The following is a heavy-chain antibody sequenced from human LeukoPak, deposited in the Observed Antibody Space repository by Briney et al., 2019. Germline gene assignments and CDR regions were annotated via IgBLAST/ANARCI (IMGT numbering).Heavy chain of an antibody. CDR2: INSDGSST. Sequence: GGSLRLSCAASGFTFSSYWMHWVRQAPGKGLVWVSRINSDGSSTSYADPVKGRFTISRDNAKNTLYLQMNSLRAEDTAVYYCATISSSPSFDYWGQGTLVTVSS. V-gene: IGHV3-74*01. CDR3: ATISSSPSFDY. CDR1: GFTFSSYW. J-gene: IGHJ4*02. D-gene: IGHD6-6*01.